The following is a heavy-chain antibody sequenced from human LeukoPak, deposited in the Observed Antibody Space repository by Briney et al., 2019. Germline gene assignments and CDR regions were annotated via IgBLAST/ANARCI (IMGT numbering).Heavy chain of an antibody. CDR2: IIPILGLS. CDR1: GGPFSSYA. J-gene: IGHJ5*02. D-gene: IGHD3-10*01. V-gene: IGHV1-69*04. Sequence: ASVKVSCKASGGPFSSYAINWVRQAPGQGLEWVGRIIPILGLSYTAQKFQGRITITADTSTSTAYMEVSSLTSEDTAIYYCARAPLGYNWFDPWGQGTLVTVSS. CDR3: ARAPLGYNWFDP.